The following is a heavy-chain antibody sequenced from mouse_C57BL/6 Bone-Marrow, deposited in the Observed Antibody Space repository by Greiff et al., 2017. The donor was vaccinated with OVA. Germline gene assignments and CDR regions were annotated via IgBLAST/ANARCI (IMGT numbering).Heavy chain of an antibody. D-gene: IGHD2-2*01. CDR1: GFTFSDYG. CDR2: ISNLAYSI. J-gene: IGHJ4*01. CDR3: ARYGYYYAMDY. Sequence: EVQGVESGGGLVQPGGSLKLSCAASGFTFSDYGMAWVRQAPRKGPEWVAFISNLAYSIYYADTVTGRFTISRENAKNTLYLEMSSLRSEDTAMYYCARYGYYYAMDYWGQGTSVTVSS. V-gene: IGHV5-15*01.